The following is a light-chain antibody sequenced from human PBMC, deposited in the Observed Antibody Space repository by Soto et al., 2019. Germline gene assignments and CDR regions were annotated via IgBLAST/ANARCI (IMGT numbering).Light chain of an antibody. CDR3: QLYGSSRT. V-gene: IGKV3-20*01. CDR2: GAS. Sequence: EIVLTQSPGTLSLSPGERATLSCRASQSVTSSYLAWYQQKPGQAPRLLIYGASSRATGIPDRFSGSGSGTDFTLIISRLEPEDFAVYYCQLYGSSRTFGQGTKVEIK. J-gene: IGKJ1*01. CDR1: QSVTSSY.